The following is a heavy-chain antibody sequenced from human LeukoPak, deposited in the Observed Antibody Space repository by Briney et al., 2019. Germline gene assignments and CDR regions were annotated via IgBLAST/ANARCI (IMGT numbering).Heavy chain of an antibody. CDR2: IYSGGST. V-gene: IGHV3-53*01. D-gene: IGHD6-19*01. CDR3: ASTSGGLGYFDY. Sequence: GGSPRLSCAASGFTVSSNYMSWVRQAPGKGLEWVSVIYSGGSTYYADSVKGRFTISRDNSKNTLYLQMNSLRAEDTAVYYCASTSGGLGYFDYWGQGTLVTVSS. CDR1: GFTVSSNY. J-gene: IGHJ4*02.